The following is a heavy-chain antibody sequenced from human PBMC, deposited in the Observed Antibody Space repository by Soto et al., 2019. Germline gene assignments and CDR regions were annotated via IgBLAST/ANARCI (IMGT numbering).Heavy chain of an antibody. CDR2: ISYDGSNK. J-gene: IGHJ5*02. Sequence: GGSLRLSCAASGFTFSSYAMHWVRQAPGKGLEWVAVISYDGSNKYYADSVKGRFTISRDNSKNTLYLQMNSLRAEDTAVYYCAREAVADVYNWFDPWGQGTLVTVSS. D-gene: IGHD6-19*01. V-gene: IGHV3-30-3*01. CDR3: AREAVADVYNWFDP. CDR1: GFTFSSYA.